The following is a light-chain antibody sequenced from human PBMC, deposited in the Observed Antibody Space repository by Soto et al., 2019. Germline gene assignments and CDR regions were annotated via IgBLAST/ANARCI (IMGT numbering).Light chain of an antibody. Sequence: AIRMTQSPSSLSASTGDRVTITCRASQGISSYLAWYQQKPGKAPKLLIYAASTLQSGVPSRFSGSGSGTDFTLTISFLQSEDVATYYCQQYYSYARTFGQGTKVEIK. CDR3: QQYYSYART. CDR1: QGISSY. J-gene: IGKJ1*01. CDR2: AAS. V-gene: IGKV1-8*01.